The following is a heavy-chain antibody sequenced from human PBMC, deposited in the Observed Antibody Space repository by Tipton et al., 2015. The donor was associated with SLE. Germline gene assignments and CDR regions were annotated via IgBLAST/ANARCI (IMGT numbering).Heavy chain of an antibody. D-gene: IGHD1-1*01. CDR2: INHSGST. CDR1: GGSLSGYY. V-gene: IGHV4-34*01. CDR3: ARESSTGTLDY. J-gene: IGHJ4*02. Sequence: GLVKPSETLSLTCAVYGGSLSGYYWSWIRQPPGKGLEWIGEINHSGSTNYNPSLKSRVTISVDTSKNQFSLKLSSVTAADTAVYYCARESSTGTLDYWGQGTLVTVSS.